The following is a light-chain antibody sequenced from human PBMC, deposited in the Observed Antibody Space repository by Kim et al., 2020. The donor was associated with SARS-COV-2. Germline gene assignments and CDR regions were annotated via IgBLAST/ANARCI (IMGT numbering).Light chain of an antibody. CDR1: QCISNY. J-gene: IGKJ1*01. CDR3: HMYNNAPWT. V-gene: IGKV1-27*01. CDR2: AAS. Sequence: ASVGDRSTITCRASQCISNYLAWYQHKPGKVPKLLIFAASTVHSGVPSRFSGGGSGTDCTLTISSLQPEDVATYYCHMYNNAPWTFGQGTKVEIK.